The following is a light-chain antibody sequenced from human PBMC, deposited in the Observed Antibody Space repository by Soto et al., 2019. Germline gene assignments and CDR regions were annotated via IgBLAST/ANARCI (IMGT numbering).Light chain of an antibody. J-gene: IGLJ3*02. CDR1: SGHNSYA. Sequence: QLVLTQSPSASASLGASVKFTCTLSSGHNSYAIAWHQQQPEKGPRYLMKVNSDGSHNKGDGIPDRFSGSSSGAERYLIISSLQSEDEADYYCQTWGTDIRVSGGGTKLTVL. CDR2: VNSDGSH. CDR3: QTWGTDIRV. V-gene: IGLV4-69*02.